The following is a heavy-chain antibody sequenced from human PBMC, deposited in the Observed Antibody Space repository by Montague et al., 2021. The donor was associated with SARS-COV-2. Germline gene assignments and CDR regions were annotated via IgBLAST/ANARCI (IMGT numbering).Heavy chain of an antibody. CDR1: GVSITTTSYY. J-gene: IGHJ4*02. D-gene: IGHD3-22*01. CDR2: IYYSSTP. Sequence: SETLSLTCVVSGVSITTTSYYWAWIRQPPGKDLDWIGSIYYSSTPHYHPSLKSRVSMSIDTSKNQFSLTLTSVSAADTAVYYCASPPYDSSGYFQHGEVWGQGTLVIVSS. V-gene: IGHV4-39*01. CDR3: ASPPYDSSGYFQHGEV.